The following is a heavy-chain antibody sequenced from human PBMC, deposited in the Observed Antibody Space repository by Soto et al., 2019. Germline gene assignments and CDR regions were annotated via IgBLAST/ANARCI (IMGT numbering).Heavy chain of an antibody. J-gene: IGHJ5*02. V-gene: IGHV3-21*01. CDR2: ISSNSAYI. CDR3: TRDASRDSSARGWFDP. Sequence: PGGSLRLSCAASGFTFRGFTMNWVGQSPGKGLEWVSTISSNSAYIYYTDALRGRFTISRDNAKNSLHLQMNSLRAEDTAVYYCTRDASRDSSARGWFDPWGPGTLVTVSS. CDR1: GFTFRGFT. D-gene: IGHD6-13*01.